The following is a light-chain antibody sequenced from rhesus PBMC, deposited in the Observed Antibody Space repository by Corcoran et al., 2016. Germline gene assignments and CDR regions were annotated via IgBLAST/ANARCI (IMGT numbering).Light chain of an antibody. CDR1: QGIASW. CDR3: QQYSSGPYS. J-gene: IGKJ2*01. V-gene: IGKV1-22*01. Sequence: DIQMTQSPSSLSASVGDTVTITCRASQGIASWLAWSQQKPGKAPKVLIYKASSLQSGVPSRFSGSGSGTDFTLTISSLQSEDLATYYGQQYSSGPYSFGQGTKVEIK. CDR2: KAS.